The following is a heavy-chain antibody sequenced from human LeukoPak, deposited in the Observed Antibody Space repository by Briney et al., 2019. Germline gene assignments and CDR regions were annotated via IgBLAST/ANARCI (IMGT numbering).Heavy chain of an antibody. Sequence: SVKVSCKASGGTFSSYAISWVRQAPGQGLEWMGRIIPILGIANYAQKFQGRVTITADKSTSTAYMELSSLRSEDTAVYYCASTFEVPAAKDFYYYYGMDVWGQAATSTVSS. CDR1: GGTFSSYA. J-gene: IGHJ6*02. CDR3: ASTFEVPAAKDFYYYYGMDV. V-gene: IGHV1-69*04. CDR2: IIPILGIA. D-gene: IGHD2-2*01.